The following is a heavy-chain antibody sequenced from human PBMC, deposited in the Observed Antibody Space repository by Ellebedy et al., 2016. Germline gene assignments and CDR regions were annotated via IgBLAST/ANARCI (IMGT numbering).Heavy chain of an antibody. CDR2: ISSSSSYI. CDR1: GFTSSTYS. V-gene: IGHV3-21*01. CDR3: ARDYRAGAKGDAFDI. Sequence: GGSLRLSCAASGFTSSTYSMNWVRQAQGKWLEWVSSISSSSSYIYYADSVNGRFTISRDNAKNSLYLQMNSLRAEDTAVYYCARDYRAGAKGDAFDIWGQGTMVTVSS. J-gene: IGHJ3*02. D-gene: IGHD1-26*01.